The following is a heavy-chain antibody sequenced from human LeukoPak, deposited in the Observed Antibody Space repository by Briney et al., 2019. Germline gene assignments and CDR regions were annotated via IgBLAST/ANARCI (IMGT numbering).Heavy chain of an antibody. J-gene: IGHJ4*02. Sequence: PGGSLRLSCTASGFTFGDYAMSWVSQAPGKGLEWVGFIRSKTYGGTTEYAASVKGRFTISRDDSKSIAYLQMNSLKTEDTAVYYCSRVLATSYFDYWGQGTLVTVSS. CDR2: IRSKTYGGTT. V-gene: IGHV3-49*04. CDR1: GFTFGDYA. D-gene: IGHD5-24*01. CDR3: SRVLATSYFDY.